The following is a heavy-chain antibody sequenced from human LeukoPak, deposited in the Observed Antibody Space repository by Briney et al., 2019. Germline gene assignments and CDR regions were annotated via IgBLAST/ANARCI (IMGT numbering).Heavy chain of an antibody. CDR2: INPNSGGT. CDR1: GYTFTGYY. CDR3: ARTSMIVVVSPSDY. V-gene: IGHV1-2*02. J-gene: IGHJ4*02. Sequence: ASVKVSCKASGYTFTGYYMHWVRQAPGQGLEWMGWINPNSGGTNYAQKFQGRVTMTRDTSISTAYMELSRLRSDDTAVYYCARTSMIVVVSPSDYWGQGTLVTVSS. D-gene: IGHD3-22*01.